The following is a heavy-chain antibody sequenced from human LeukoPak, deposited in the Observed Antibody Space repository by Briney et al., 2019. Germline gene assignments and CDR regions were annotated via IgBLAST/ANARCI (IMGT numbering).Heavy chain of an antibody. Sequence: SETLSLTCAVYGGSFSGYYWSWIRQPPGKGLEWIGEINHSGSTNYNPSFQGQVTISADKSISTAYLQWSSLKASDTAIYYCARSPKNSGYNSGLDCFDYWGQGTLVTVSS. CDR2: INHSGST. J-gene: IGHJ4*02. V-gene: IGHV4-34*10. CDR3: ARSPKNSGYNSGLDCFDY. D-gene: IGHD6-19*01. CDR1: GGSFSGYY.